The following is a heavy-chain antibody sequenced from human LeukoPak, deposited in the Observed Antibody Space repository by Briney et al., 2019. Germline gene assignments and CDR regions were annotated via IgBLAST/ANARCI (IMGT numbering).Heavy chain of an antibody. J-gene: IGHJ4*02. CDR2: LHSDGNT. D-gene: IGHD1-14*01. CDR1: GFTVITND. Sequence: PGGSLRLSCAASGFTVITNDMTWVRQAPGKGLEWVSVLHSDGNTKYADSVQGRFTISRDNSKNTLYLEMNSLRPDDTAVYYCARGVEPLAANTLAYWGQGTLVTVSS. CDR3: ARGVEPLAANTLAY. V-gene: IGHV3-53*01.